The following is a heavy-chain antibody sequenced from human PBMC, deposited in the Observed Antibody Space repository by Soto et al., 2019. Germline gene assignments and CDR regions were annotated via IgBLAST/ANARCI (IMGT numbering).Heavy chain of an antibody. CDR2: FHYSRST. J-gene: IGHJ6*03. CDR3: ARQSVGESDSSGWSAGFNYYYYMDV. CDR1: GASFSSSAYY. Sequence: SETLSLTYSVSGASFSSSAYYWGWIRQPPGKGLEWIGSFHYSRSTYYNPSLRSRVSISVDTSKNHLSLRLSSVSAADTAVYYCARQSVGESDSSGWSAGFNYYYYMDVWGKGTTVTVSS. D-gene: IGHD6-19*01. V-gene: IGHV4-39*01.